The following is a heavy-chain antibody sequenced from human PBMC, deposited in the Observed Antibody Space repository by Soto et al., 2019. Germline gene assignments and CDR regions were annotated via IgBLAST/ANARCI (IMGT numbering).Heavy chain of an antibody. CDR2: MNPNRTNT. CDR1: GYTFTTYD. V-gene: IGHV1-8*01. Sequence: ASVKVSCKASGYTFTTYDINWVRQAPGQGLEWMGWMNPNRTNTGYAEKFQGRVTMTRDTSISTAYMELSSLRYDDTAVYYCVRGGFLSHFHVIIPPATLASDPWGQGTLVTVS. D-gene: IGHD3-3*02. J-gene: IGHJ5*02. CDR3: VRGGFLSHFHVIIPPATLASDP.